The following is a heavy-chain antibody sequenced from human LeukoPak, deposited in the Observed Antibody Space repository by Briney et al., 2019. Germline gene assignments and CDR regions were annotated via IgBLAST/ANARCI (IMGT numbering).Heavy chain of an antibody. D-gene: IGHD3-22*01. CDR3: ARGLHSYDSSGSFDY. V-gene: IGHV4-34*01. J-gene: IGHJ4*02. CDR2: INHSGST. CDR1: GGSFRGYY. Sequence: PSETLSLTCAVYGGSFRGYYWSWIRQPPRKGLEWIGEINHSGSTNYNPSLRSRVTISVDTSTNQFSLKLSSVTAADTAVYYCARGLHSYDSSGSFDYWGQGTLVTVSS.